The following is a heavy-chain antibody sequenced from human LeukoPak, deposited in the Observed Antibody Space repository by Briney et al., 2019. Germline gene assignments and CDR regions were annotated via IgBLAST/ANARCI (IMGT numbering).Heavy chain of an antibody. Sequence: SETLSLTCTVSGGSISSSSYYWGWIRQPPGKGLEWIGSISYGGNTYYNPSLKSRVTVSVDTSKNQFSLKLSSATAADTAVYYCARDKVVGTGDAFDIWGQGTMVTVSS. J-gene: IGHJ3*02. D-gene: IGHD6-19*01. CDR3: ARDKVVGTGDAFDI. CDR1: GGSISSSSYY. CDR2: ISYGGNT. V-gene: IGHV4-39*07.